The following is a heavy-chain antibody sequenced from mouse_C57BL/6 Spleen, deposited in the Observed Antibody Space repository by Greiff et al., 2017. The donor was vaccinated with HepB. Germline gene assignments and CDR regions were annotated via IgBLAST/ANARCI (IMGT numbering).Heavy chain of an antibody. D-gene: IGHD2-5*01. CDR3: TNSNYLDY. CDR1: GFNIKDDY. V-gene: IGHV14-4*01. Sequence: VQLQQSGAELVRPGASVKLSCTASGFNIKDDYMHWVKLRPEQGLEWIGWIDPENGDTEYASKFQGKATITADTSSNTAYLQLSSLTSEDTAVYYCTNSNYLDYWGQGTTLTVSS. CDR2: IDPENGDT. J-gene: IGHJ2*01.